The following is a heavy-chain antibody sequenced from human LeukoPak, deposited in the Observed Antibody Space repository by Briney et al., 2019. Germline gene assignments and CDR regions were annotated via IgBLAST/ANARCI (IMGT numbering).Heavy chain of an antibody. CDR2: ISSSGGST. D-gene: IGHD3-16*02. J-gene: IGHJ3*02. CDR1: GFTFTNYA. V-gene: IGHV3-23*01. CDR3: AKRERGLSYQDAFDT. Sequence: GGSLRLSCAASGFTFTNYAMSRVRQAPGEGLEWVSSISSSGGSTYYAGSVKGRFTISRDNSENTLFLQMNSLRADDTAIYYCAKRERGLSYQDAFDTWGQGTLVTVSS.